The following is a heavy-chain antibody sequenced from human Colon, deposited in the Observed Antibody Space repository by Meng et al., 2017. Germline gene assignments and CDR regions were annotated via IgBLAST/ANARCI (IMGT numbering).Heavy chain of an antibody. J-gene: IGHJ4*02. CDR2: IYHSGIN. CDR3: ARSSAAGVDY. D-gene: IGHD6-13*01. V-gene: IGHV4-4*02. CDR1: GRSISSSNW. Sequence: QVQLKESGPGVVKPSGTLSLTCAGYGRSISSSNWWSWVGQPPGKGLEWIGEIYHSGINNYNPSLKSRVTISVDKSKNQFSLKLSSVTAADTAVYYCARSSAAGVDYWGQGTLVTVSS.